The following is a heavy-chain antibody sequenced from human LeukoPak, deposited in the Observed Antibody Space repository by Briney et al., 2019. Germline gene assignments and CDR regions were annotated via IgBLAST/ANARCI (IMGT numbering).Heavy chain of an antibody. CDR1: GGSFSSYY. D-gene: IGHD3-10*01. V-gene: IGHV4-34*01. CDR3: ASHYASASSWFDP. Sequence: SETLSLTCTVYGGSFSSYYWSWIRQPPGRGLEWIGEINHGGGTKYNPSLKSRVTIPVDPSNNQFSLRLSSVTAADTAVYYCASHYASASSWFDPWGQGTLVTVSS. J-gene: IGHJ5*02. CDR2: INHGGGT.